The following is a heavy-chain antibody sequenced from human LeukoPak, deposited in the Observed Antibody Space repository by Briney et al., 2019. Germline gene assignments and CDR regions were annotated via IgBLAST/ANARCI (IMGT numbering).Heavy chain of an antibody. CDR2: VYYSGGT. CDR1: GYSISSGYF. CDR3: AREASPARNYYGTGP. D-gene: IGHD3-10*01. V-gene: IGHV4-38-2*02. Sequence: PSGTLSLTCTVSGYSISSGYFWGWIRQPPGKGLEWIGSVYYSGGTYNPSLKSRVTISVDTSKNQFSLNLSSVTAADTAVYYCAREASPARNYYGTGPWGQGTLVTVSS. J-gene: IGHJ5*02.